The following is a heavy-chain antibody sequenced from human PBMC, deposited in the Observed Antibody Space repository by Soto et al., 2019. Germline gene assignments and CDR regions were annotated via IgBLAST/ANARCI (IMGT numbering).Heavy chain of an antibody. D-gene: IGHD5-12*01. CDR1: GYKFSSYG. J-gene: IGHJ6*02. CDR2: ISAYTGNT. CDR3: ARDPKDGYPATGMDV. Sequence: QVQLVQSGAEVKKPGASVKVSCKASGYKFSSYGISWVRQAPGQGLEWMGWISAYTGNTNYAQKLQGRVTMTTDTSTSTAYMELRSLRSDDMAVYYCARDPKDGYPATGMDVWGQGTTVTVSS. V-gene: IGHV1-18*03.